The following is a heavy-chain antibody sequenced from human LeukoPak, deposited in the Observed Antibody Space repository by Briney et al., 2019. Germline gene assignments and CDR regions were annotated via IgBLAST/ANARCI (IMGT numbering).Heavy chain of an antibody. J-gene: IGHJ4*02. CDR3: ARDRQIAY. Sequence: QAGGSLRLSCAASGFTFSNYWLTWVRQAPGQGLEWVANIKQDGSEKHYVDSVKGRFTISRDNAKNSLYLQMNSLRAEDSAVYYCARDRQIAYWGQGTLVTVSS. V-gene: IGHV3-7*01. CDR1: GFTFSNYW. CDR2: IKQDGSEK.